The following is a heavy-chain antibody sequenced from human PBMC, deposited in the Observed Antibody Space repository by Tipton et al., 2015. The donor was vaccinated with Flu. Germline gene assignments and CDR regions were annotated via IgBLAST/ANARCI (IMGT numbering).Heavy chain of an antibody. J-gene: IGHJ6*02. V-gene: IGHV4-59*01. CDR1: GGSISSYY. CDR2: IYYSGST. D-gene: IGHD3-10*01. Sequence: TLSLTCTVSGGSISSYYWSWIRQPPGKGLEWIGYIYYSGSTNYNPSLKSRVTISVDTSRNQFSLKLSSVTAAGTAVYYCASGEYPRNYYYYYGMDVWGQGTTVTVSS. CDR3: ASGEYPRNYYYYYGMDV.